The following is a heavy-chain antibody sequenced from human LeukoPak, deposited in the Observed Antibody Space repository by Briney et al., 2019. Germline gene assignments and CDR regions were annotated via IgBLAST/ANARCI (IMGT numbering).Heavy chain of an antibody. V-gene: IGHV3-7*01. D-gene: IGHD6-13*01. CDR1: GFTFSSYW. CDR2: IKQDGSEK. Sequence: LPGGSLRLSCAASGFTFSSYWMTWVRQAPGKGLEWVANIKQDGSEKYYVDSVKGRFTISRDNAKNSLYLQINSLRAEDTAVYSCARGIGYSGNWYWYFDLWGRGTLVTVSS. CDR3: ARGIGYSGNWYWYFDL. J-gene: IGHJ2*01.